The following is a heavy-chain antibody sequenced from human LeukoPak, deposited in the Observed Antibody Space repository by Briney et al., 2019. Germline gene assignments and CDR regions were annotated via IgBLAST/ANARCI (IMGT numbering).Heavy chain of an antibody. CDR2: ISWDGGST. CDR3: AKDMTGAGYSYGSDFDY. Sequence: GGSLRLSCAASGFTFDDYTMHWVRQAPGKDLEWVSLISWDGGSTYYADSVKGRFTISRDNSKNSLYLQMNSLRTEDSGLYYCAKDMTGAGYSYGSDFDYWGQGTMGTVSS. V-gene: IGHV3-43*01. D-gene: IGHD5-18*01. CDR1: GFTFDDYT. J-gene: IGHJ4*02.